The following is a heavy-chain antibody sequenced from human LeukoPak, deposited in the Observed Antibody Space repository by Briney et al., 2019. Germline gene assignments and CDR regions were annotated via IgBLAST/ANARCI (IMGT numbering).Heavy chain of an antibody. V-gene: IGHV1-46*01. CDR1: GYTFTSYY. CDR3: ASIVVVPAAREDAFDI. CDR2: INPSGGST. J-gene: IGHJ3*02. Sequence: ASVKVSCKASGYTFTSYYMHWVRQAPGQGLEWMGIINPSGGSTSYAQKFQGRVTMTRDTSTSTVYMELSSLRSEDTAVYYCASIVVVPAAREDAFDIWGQGTMVTVSS. D-gene: IGHD2-2*01.